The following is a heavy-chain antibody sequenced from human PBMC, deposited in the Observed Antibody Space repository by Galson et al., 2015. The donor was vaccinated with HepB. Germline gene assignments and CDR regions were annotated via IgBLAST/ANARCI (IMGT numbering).Heavy chain of an antibody. Sequence: SVKVSCKASGYAFTGYYMHWVRQAPGQGLEWMGRINPNSGGTNYAQKFQGRVTMTRDTSISTAYMELSRLRSDDTAVYYCARGGKYCSGGSCYSGWFDPWGQGTLVTVSS. CDR3: ARGGKYCSGGSCYSGWFDP. V-gene: IGHV1-2*06. CDR2: INPNSGGT. CDR1: GYAFTGYY. D-gene: IGHD2-15*01. J-gene: IGHJ5*02.